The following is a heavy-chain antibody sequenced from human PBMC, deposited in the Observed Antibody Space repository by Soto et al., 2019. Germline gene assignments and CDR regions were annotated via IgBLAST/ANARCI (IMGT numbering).Heavy chain of an antibody. CDR1: GFTFSSYE. J-gene: IGHJ3*02. CDR2: ISSSGSTI. D-gene: IGHD2-2*01. CDR3: ANSQYQLLLDAFDI. Sequence: PGGSLRLSCAASGFTFSSYEMNWVRQAPGKGLEWVSYISSSGSTIYYADSVKGRFTISRDNAKNSLYLQMNSLRAEDTAVYYWANSQYQLLLDAFDIWGQGTMVTVSS. V-gene: IGHV3-48*03.